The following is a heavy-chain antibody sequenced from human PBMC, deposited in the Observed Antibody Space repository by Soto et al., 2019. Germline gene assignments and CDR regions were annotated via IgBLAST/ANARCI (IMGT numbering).Heavy chain of an antibody. J-gene: IGHJ4*02. Sequence: EVQLLESGGGLVQPGGSLRLSCAASGFTFSSYAMSWVRQAPGKGLEWVSAISGSGGSTYYADSVKGRFTISRDNSKNTLYLQMNSLRAEDTAVYYCASTEPHYYGAGSYLEGYWGQGTLVTVSS. CDR1: GFTFSSYA. CDR2: ISGSGGST. V-gene: IGHV3-23*01. D-gene: IGHD3-10*01. CDR3: ASTEPHYYGAGSYLEGY.